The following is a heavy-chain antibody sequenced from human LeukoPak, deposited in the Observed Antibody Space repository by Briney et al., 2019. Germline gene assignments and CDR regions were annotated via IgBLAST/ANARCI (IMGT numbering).Heavy chain of an antibody. Sequence: AASVKVSCKASGGTFSSYAISWVRQAPGQGLEWMGRIIPILGIANYAQKFQGRVTITADKSTSTAYMELSSLRSEDTAVYYCARTNSMVRGVISREYYFDYWGQGTLVTVSS. J-gene: IGHJ4*02. CDR3: ARTNSMVRGVISREYYFDY. V-gene: IGHV1-69*04. D-gene: IGHD3-10*01. CDR1: GGTFSSYA. CDR2: IIPILGIA.